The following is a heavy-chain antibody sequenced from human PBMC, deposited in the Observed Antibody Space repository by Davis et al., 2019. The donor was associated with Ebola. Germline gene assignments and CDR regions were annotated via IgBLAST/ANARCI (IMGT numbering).Heavy chain of an antibody. D-gene: IGHD6-25*01. CDR2: TRNKANGYTT. CDR1: GFTFSSYW. J-gene: IGHJ4*02. V-gene: IGHV3-72*01. Sequence: GESLKISCAASGFTFSSYWMSWVRQAPGKRLEWVGRTRNKANGYTTEYAASVKGRFTVSRDDSKNSLYLQMNTLGTEDTAVYYCAKAGSSGWRDFDYWGQGTLVTVSS. CDR3: AKAGSSGWRDFDY.